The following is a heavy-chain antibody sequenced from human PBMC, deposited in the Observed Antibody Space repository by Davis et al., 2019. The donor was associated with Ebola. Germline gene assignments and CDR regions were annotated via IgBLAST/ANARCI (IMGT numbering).Heavy chain of an antibody. Sequence: PGGSLRLSCTGSGFSFSDSYMSWIRQAPGKGLEWISYISSSGNTIYYADSVRGRFTISRDNSKNPLYLQMNSLRAEDTAAYHRASTTTYFHYMDVWGNGTTVTVSS. V-gene: IGHV3-11*04. CDR1: GFSFSDSY. D-gene: IGHD1-1*01. J-gene: IGHJ6*03. CDR2: ISSSGNTI. CDR3: ASTTTYFHYMDV.